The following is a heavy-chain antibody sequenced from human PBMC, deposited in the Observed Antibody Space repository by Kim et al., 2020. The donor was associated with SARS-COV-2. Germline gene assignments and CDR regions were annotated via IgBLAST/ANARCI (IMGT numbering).Heavy chain of an antibody. CDR2: TFYRSKWYN. Sequence: SPTLSLTCAISGDRVSSSSAAWNWVRQSPSRGLEWLGRTFYRSKWYNEYALSVKSRITINPDTSKNQFSLQLNSVSPEDTAVYYCAREDYGGDSRGFDYWGQGTLVTVSS. V-gene: IGHV6-1*01. D-gene: IGHD2-21*02. CDR1: GDRVSSSSAA. J-gene: IGHJ4*02. CDR3: AREDYGGDSRGFDY.